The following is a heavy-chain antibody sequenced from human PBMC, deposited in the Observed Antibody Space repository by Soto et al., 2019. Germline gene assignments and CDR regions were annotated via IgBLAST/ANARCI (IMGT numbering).Heavy chain of an antibody. V-gene: IGHV2-5*02. Sequence: QITLNESGPTLVKPTQTLTLTCTFSGFSLSTRDVGVGWIRQPPGEALEWLGVVYWDDSKTYSPSLESRLTITKDPPKTQVVLRMTKMDPLDTATYYCEHGRGGVASFWGQGTLVTVSS. J-gene: IGHJ4*02. CDR2: VYWDDSK. CDR3: EHGRGGVASF. CDR1: GFSLSTRDVG. D-gene: IGHD2-2*01.